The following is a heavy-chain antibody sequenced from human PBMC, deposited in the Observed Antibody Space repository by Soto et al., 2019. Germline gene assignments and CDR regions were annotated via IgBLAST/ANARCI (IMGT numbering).Heavy chain of an antibody. D-gene: IGHD6-13*01. V-gene: IGHV1-8*02. Sequence: ASVKVSCKAWGYTFINFDISWVRQAGGQGLEWLGWMNPGSGKTGYASKFQGRVAMTRDASTGTSHLELSSLTSDDTAVYYCARMASAGKLNWFDPWGQGTLVTVSS. CDR3: ARMASAGKLNWFDP. J-gene: IGHJ5*02. CDR1: GYTFINFD. CDR2: MNPGSGKT.